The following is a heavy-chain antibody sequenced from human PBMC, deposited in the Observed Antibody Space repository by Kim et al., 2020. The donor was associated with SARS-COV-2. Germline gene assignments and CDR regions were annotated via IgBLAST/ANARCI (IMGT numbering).Heavy chain of an antibody. Sequence: GGSLRLSCAASGFTFSSYWMHWVRQAPGKGLVWVSRINSDGSSTSYADSVKGRFTISRDNAKNTLYLQMNSLRAEDTAVYYCARVGFFRGGRAFWGQGTLVTVSS. D-gene: IGHD3-3*01. CDR2: INSDGSST. V-gene: IGHV3-74*01. J-gene: IGHJ4*02. CDR1: GFTFSSYW. CDR3: ARVGFFRGGRAF.